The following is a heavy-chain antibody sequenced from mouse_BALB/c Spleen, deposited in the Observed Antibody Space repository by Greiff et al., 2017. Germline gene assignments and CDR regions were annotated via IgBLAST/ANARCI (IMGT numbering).Heavy chain of an antibody. Sequence: EVQGVESGGDLVKPGGSLKLSCAASGFTFSSYGMSWVRQTPDKRLEWVATISSGGSYTYYPDSVKGRFTISRDNAKNTLYLQMSSLKSEDTAMYYCARQGDYYGSSPFDYWGQGTTLTVSS. CDR3: ARQGDYYGSSPFDY. D-gene: IGHD1-1*01. V-gene: IGHV5-6*01. J-gene: IGHJ2*01. CDR2: ISSGGSYT. CDR1: GFTFSSYG.